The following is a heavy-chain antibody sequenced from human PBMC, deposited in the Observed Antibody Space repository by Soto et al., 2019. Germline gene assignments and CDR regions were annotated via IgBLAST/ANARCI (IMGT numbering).Heavy chain of an antibody. V-gene: IGHV1-3*01. D-gene: IGHD3-22*01. CDR3: GRDFSMVVVAPGY. CDR1: GYTFTSYA. J-gene: IGHJ4*02. CDR2: INAGNSDT. Sequence: ASVKVSCKASGYTFTSYAMHWVRQAPGQRLEWMGWINAGNSDTTYSQKFQGRVTITSDTSASTAYMELTSLTSEDTAVYYCGRDFSMVVVAPGYWGLGTLVTVSS.